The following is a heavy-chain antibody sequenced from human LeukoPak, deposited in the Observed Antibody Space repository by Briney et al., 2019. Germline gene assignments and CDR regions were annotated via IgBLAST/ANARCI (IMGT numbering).Heavy chain of an antibody. J-gene: IGHJ1*01. Sequence: SETLSLTCTVSGGSISSYYWSWIRQPPGKGLEWIGYIYYSGSTNYNPSLKSRVTISVDTSKNQFSLKLSSVTAADTAVYYCARVGSGSYGSAEYFQHWGQGTLVTVSS. CDR3: ARVGSGSYGSAEYFQH. D-gene: IGHD1-26*01. V-gene: IGHV4-59*01. CDR1: GGSISSYY. CDR2: IYYSGST.